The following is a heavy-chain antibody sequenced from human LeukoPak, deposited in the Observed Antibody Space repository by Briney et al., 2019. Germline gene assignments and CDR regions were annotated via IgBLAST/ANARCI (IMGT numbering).Heavy chain of an antibody. CDR2: ISSSSNTM. CDR3: ARDKVNTGLDAFDI. Sequence: GGSLRLSCAASGFTFSSYEMNWVRQAPGKGLEWVSYISSSSNTMYYADSVKGRFTISRDNAKNSLYLQMNSLRAEDTAVYYCARDKVNTGLDAFDIWGPGTMVTVSS. CDR1: GFTFSSYE. V-gene: IGHV3-48*03. D-gene: IGHD5-18*01. J-gene: IGHJ3*02.